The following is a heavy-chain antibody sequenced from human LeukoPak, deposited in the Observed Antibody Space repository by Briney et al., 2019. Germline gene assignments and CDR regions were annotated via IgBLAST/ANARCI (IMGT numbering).Heavy chain of an antibody. CDR1: GGTFSSYA. V-gene: IGHV1-69*13. CDR3: ARGRDGYNWGPFDY. D-gene: IGHD5-24*01. CDR2: IIPIFGTA. J-gene: IGHJ4*02. Sequence: ASVKVSCTASGGTFSSYAISWVRQAPGQGLEWMGGIIPIFGTANYAQKFQGRVTITADESTSTAYMELSSLRSEDTAVYYCARGRDGYNWGPFDYWGQRTLVTVSS.